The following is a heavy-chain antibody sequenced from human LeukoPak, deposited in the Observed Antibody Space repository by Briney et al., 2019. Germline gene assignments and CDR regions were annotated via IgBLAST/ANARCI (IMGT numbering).Heavy chain of an antibody. CDR1: GFTFSSFA. CDR3: GREIGDFDY. D-gene: IGHD3-16*01. CDR2: IRGSGVST. Sequence: GGSLRLSCAASGFTFSSFAMSWVRQAPEKGLQWVSVIRGSGVSTYYAESVKGRFTISRANSKNTLFLQVTSLRAEDTAVYYGGREIGDFDYGGKGALSPSPQ. J-gene: IGHJ4*02. V-gene: IGHV3-23*01.